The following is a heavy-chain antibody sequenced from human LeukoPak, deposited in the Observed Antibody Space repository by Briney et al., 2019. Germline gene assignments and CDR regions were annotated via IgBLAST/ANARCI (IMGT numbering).Heavy chain of an antibody. CDR2: INPNSGGT. CDR3: ARGRAPNYYDSSGYPRPYGMDV. V-gene: IGHV1-2*04. Sequence: ASVKVSCKASGYTFTGYYMHWVRQAPGQGLEWMGWINPNSGGTNYAQKFQGWVTMTRDTSISTAYMELSRLRSDDTAVYYCARGRAPNYYDSSGYPRPYGMDVWGQRTTVTVSS. J-gene: IGHJ6*02. CDR1: GYTFTGYY. D-gene: IGHD3-22*01.